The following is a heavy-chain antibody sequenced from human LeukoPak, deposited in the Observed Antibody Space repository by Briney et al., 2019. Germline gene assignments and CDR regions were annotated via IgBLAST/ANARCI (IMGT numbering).Heavy chain of an antibody. Sequence: PGGSLRLSCAASGFTFSSYSMNWVRQAPGKGLEWVSYISSSSSTIYYADSVKGRFTISRDNAKNSLYLQMNSLRAEDTALYYCARGFIAVAPHDAFDIWGQGTMVTVSS. CDR1: GFTFSSYS. V-gene: IGHV3-48*04. D-gene: IGHD6-19*01. J-gene: IGHJ3*02. CDR2: ISSSSSTI. CDR3: ARGFIAVAPHDAFDI.